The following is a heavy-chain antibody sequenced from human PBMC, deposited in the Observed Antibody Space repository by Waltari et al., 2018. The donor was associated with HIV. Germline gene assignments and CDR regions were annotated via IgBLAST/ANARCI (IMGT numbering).Heavy chain of an antibody. V-gene: IGHV4-39*01. CDR1: GGSISSSSYY. D-gene: IGHD3-22*01. CDR3: ARQNDPAGITMIVVVIPRLWFDP. J-gene: IGHJ5*02. Sequence: QLQLQESGPGLVKPSETLSLTCTVSGGSISSSSYYWGWIRQPPGKGLEWIGSIYYSGSTCSNPPLKSRVTISVDTSKNQFSLKLSSVTAADTAVYYCARQNDPAGITMIVVVIPRLWFDPWGQGTLVTVSS. CDR2: IYYSGST.